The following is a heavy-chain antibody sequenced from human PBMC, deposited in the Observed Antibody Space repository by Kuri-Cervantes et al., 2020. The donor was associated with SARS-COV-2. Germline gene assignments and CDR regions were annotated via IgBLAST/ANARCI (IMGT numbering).Heavy chain of an antibody. D-gene: IGHD3-22*01. CDR2: INWNGGST. CDR3: ATFSYYYDSSGSLIADYFQH. Sequence: GESLKISCAASGFTFDDYGMSWVRQAPGKGLEWVSGINWNGGSTGYADSVKGRFTISRDNAKNSLFLQMNSLRAEDTAVYYCATFSYYYDSSGSLIADYFQHWGQGTLVTVSS. CDR1: GFTFDDYG. V-gene: IGHV3-20*04. J-gene: IGHJ1*01.